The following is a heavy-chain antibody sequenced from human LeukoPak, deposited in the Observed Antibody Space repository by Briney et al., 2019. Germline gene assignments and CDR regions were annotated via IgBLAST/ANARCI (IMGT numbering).Heavy chain of an antibody. CDR1: RGSISGSIRSYY. CDR2: ISTSGSV. D-gene: IGHD5-12*01. Sequence: SETLSLTCTVSRGSISGSIRSYYWSWLRQPPGKGLEWIGYISTSGSVNDNPSLRSRVTISVDTFKNQFFLNLSSVSAADTAVYYCARIPLGYSGAYYFDYWGQGTLVTVSP. V-gene: IGHV4-4*09. J-gene: IGHJ4*02. CDR3: ARIPLGYSGAYYFDY.